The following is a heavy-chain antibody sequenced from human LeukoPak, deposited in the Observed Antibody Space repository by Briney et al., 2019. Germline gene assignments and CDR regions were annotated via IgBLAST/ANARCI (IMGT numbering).Heavy chain of an antibody. J-gene: IGHJ4*02. CDR1: GYTFTGYY. CDR2: INTNSGGT. Sequence: ASVKVSCKASGYTFTGYYLHWVRQAPGQGFEWMGWINTNSGGTNCAEKFQDRVTMTGDTSISTAYMEMTGLTSDDTAVYYCASGSGSSYWGQGTLVTVSS. D-gene: IGHD3-22*01. V-gene: IGHV1-2*02. CDR3: ASGSGSSY.